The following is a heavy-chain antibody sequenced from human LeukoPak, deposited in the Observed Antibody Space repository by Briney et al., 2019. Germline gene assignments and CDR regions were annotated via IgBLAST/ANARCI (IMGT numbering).Heavy chain of an antibody. V-gene: IGHV3-7*03. CDR3: ARVPYGSGTHFADY. CDR1: GFTFSSYW. CDR2: IKQDGSEK. D-gene: IGHD3-10*01. Sequence: GGSLRLSCAASGFTFSSYWMSWVRQAPGKGPEWVANIKQDGSEKYYVDSVKGRFTISRDNAKNSLYLQMNSLRAEDTAVYYCARVPYGSGTHFADYWGQGTLVTVSS. J-gene: IGHJ4*02.